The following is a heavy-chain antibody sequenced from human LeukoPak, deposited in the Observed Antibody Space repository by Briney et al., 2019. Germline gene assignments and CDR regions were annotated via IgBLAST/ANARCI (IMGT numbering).Heavy chain of an antibody. D-gene: IGHD1-26*01. J-gene: IGHJ4*02. CDR2: INPNSGGT. Sequence: ASVKVSCKASGYTFTGYYMHWVRQAPGQGLEWMGWINPNSGGTNYAQKFQGRVTMTRDTPISTAYMELSRLRSDDTAVYYCARDGGVGASPTIDYWGQGTLVTVSS. V-gene: IGHV1-2*02. CDR3: ARDGGVGASPTIDY. CDR1: GYTFTGYY.